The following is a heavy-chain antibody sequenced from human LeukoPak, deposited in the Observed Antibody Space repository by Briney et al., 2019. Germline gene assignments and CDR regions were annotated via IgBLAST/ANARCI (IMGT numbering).Heavy chain of an antibody. Sequence: ASVKVSCKASGYTFTSYGISWVRQAPGQGLEWMGWISAYNGNTNYAQKLQGRVTMTTDTSTSTAYMELNRLTSDDTAVYYCAKMDPFWSDYYTSDYWGQGPLVTVSS. CDR2: ISAYNGNT. J-gene: IGHJ4*02. D-gene: IGHD3-3*01. V-gene: IGHV1-18*01. CDR1: GYTFTSYG. CDR3: AKMDPFWSDYYTSDY.